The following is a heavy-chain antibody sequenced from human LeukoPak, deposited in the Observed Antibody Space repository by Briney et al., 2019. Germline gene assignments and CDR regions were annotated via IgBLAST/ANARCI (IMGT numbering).Heavy chain of an antibody. J-gene: IGHJ4*02. Sequence: SETLSLTCTVSGDSISSYYWSWIRQPPGKGLEWIGYIYYSGSTKYNPSLKSRVTISVDTSKNQFSLKLNSVTAADTAVYYCARHPFGSSSKWGQGTLVTVSS. V-gene: IGHV4-59*01. CDR2: IYYSGST. CDR1: GDSISSYY. D-gene: IGHD6-6*01. CDR3: ARHPFGSSSK.